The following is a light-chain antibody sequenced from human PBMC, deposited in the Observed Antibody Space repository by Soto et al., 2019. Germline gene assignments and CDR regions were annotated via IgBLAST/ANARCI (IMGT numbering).Light chain of an antibody. J-gene: IGLJ1*01. CDR2: EVT. V-gene: IGLV2-14*01. Sequence: SALNQPPFVSGSAGRSMAISCTGSSSDVGIYNYVSLXQQHPGKVPKLIIYEVTSRPSGVSSRFSGSKSGNKASLTISGLQPEDEADEYCSSYTTRSTRGFGTGTKVTVL. CDR1: SSDVGIYNY. CDR3: SSYTTRSTRG.